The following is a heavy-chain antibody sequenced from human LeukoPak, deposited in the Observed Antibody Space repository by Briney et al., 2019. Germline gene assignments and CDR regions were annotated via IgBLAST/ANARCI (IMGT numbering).Heavy chain of an antibody. Sequence: GGSLRLSCAASGITFSTYIMNWVRQAPGKGLEWVSSISTSGTYIYYADSLKGRFTISRDNAKNSLYLQMHSLRAEDTAVYYCARDLADYSDYWGQGTLVTVSS. V-gene: IGHV3-21*01. CDR3: ARDLADYSDY. D-gene: IGHD2-21*01. J-gene: IGHJ4*02. CDR2: ISTSGTYI. CDR1: GITFSTYI.